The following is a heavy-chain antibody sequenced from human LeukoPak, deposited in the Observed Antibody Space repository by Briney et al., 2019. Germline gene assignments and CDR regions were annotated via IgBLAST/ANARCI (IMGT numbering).Heavy chain of an antibody. CDR2: IYYSGST. Sequence: SETLSLTCTVSGGSISSSSYYWGWIRQPPGKELEWIGSIYYSGSTYYNPSLKSRVTISVDTSKNQFSLKLSSVTAADTAVYYCSGASGSSFWRSALHFDYWGQGTLVTVSS. V-gene: IGHV4-39*01. CDR3: SGASGSSFWRSALHFDY. CDR1: GGSISSSSYY. J-gene: IGHJ4*02. D-gene: IGHD3-22*01.